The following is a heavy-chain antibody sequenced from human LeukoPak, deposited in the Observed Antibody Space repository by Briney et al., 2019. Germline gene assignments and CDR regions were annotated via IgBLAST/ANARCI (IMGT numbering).Heavy chain of an antibody. Sequence: SETLSLTCTVSGGSISSTSYYWGWIRQPPGKGLECIGSIYYSGSTYYNPSLKSRVTISVDTSKNQFSLKLRSVTTADTAVYYCARPTMGYWGQGTLVTVSS. V-gene: IGHV4-39*07. J-gene: IGHJ4*02. D-gene: IGHD3-10*01. CDR3: ARPTMGY. CDR2: IYYSGST. CDR1: GGSISSTSYY.